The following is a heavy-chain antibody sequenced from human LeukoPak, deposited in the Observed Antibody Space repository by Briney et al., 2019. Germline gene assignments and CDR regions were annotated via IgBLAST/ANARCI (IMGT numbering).Heavy chain of an antibody. CDR3: ARDYYDSSGNYYSYMDV. J-gene: IGHJ6*03. V-gene: IGHV2-5*02. Sequence: SGPTLVNPTQTLTLTCTFSGFSLTTTGVGVGWIRQPPGKALEWLALIYWDGDERYRPSLKSMLSIAKDTSKNQVVLTLTKMDPVDTGTYYCARDYYDSSGNYYSYMDVRGKGTTVTVS. CDR2: IYWDGDE. CDR1: GFSLTTTGVG. D-gene: IGHD3-22*01.